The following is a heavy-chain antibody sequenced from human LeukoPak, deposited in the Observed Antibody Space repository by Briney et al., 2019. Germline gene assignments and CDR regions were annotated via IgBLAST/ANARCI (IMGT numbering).Heavy chain of an antibody. D-gene: IGHD4-23*01. CDR3: ARREPHGDYGGRIRYYYYMDV. J-gene: IGHJ6*03. CDR1: GGSFSGYY. Sequence: SETLSLTCAVYGGSFSGYYWSWIRQPPGKGLEWIGEINHSGNTNSNPSLKSRVTMSVDTSKNQFSLKLSSLTAADTAMYYCARREPHGDYGGRIRYYYYMDVWGKGTTITISS. CDR2: INHSGNT. V-gene: IGHV4-34*01.